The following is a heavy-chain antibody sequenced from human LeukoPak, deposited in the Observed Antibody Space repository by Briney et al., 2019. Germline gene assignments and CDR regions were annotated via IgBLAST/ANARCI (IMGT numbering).Heavy chain of an antibody. V-gene: IGHV3-15*01. CDR3: TVSEALRYFDWSYFDY. J-gene: IGHJ4*02. CDR1: GFTFSSAW. D-gene: IGHD3-9*01. CDR2: IKSKTDGETT. Sequence: PGGSLRLSCAASGFTFSSAWMGWVRQAPGKGLEWIGRIKSKTDGETTAYGSPVKGRFTISRDDSKNTLYLQMNSLKTEDTAVYYCTVSEALRYFDWSYFDYWGQRTLVTVSS.